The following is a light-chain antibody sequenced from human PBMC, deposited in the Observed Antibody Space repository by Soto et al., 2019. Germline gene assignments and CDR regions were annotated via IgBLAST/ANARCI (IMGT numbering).Light chain of an antibody. CDR2: DAT. CDR3: QQCNRLIT. CDR1: QTIDSW. J-gene: IGKJ5*01. Sequence: DIQMPQSPSILSASVGASVTITGRASQTIDSWVAWYQQKPGKAPKLLVYDATSLESGVSSRFSGSGYGTDFTLSINNLQPDDFATYYCQQCNRLITFGQGTRLEIK. V-gene: IGKV1-5*01.